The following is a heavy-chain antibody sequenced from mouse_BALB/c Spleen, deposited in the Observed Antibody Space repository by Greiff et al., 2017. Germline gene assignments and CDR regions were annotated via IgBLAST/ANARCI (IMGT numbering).Heavy chain of an antibody. CDR3: ARNYYGNYRGYAMDY. CDR1: GFTFSSFG. V-gene: IGHV5-17*02. CDR2: ISSGSSTI. D-gene: IGHD2-1*01. Sequence: EVKLMESGGGLVQPGGSRKLSCAASGFTFSSFGMHWVRQAPEKGLEWVAYISSGSSTIYYADTVKGRFTISRDNPKNTLFLQMTSLRSEDTAMYYCARNYYGNYRGYAMDYWGQGTSVTVSS. J-gene: IGHJ4*01.